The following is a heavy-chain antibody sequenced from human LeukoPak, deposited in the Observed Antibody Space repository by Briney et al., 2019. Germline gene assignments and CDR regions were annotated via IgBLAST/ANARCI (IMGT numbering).Heavy chain of an antibody. CDR1: GFTFSSYA. J-gene: IGHJ4*02. V-gene: IGHV3-23*01. CDR2: ISGSGGST. Sequence: GGSLRLSCAASGFTFSSYAMSWVRQAPGKGLEWVSAISGSGGSTYYADSVKGRFTISRDNSKNTLYLQMNSLRAEDTAVYYCARGRYDSSGYYHDYFDYWGQGTLVTVSS. D-gene: IGHD3-22*01. CDR3: ARGRYDSSGYYHDYFDY.